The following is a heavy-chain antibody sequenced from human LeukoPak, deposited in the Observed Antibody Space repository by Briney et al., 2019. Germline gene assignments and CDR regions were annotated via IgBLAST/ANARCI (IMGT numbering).Heavy chain of an antibody. V-gene: IGHV4-38-2*02. Sequence: SETLSLTCTVSGYSISSGYYWGWIRQPPGKGLEWIGSIYHSGSTYYNPSLKSRVTISVDTSKNQFSLKLSSVTAADTAVYYCARDRPGPAYCGGDCYSVGPSYYFDYWGQGTLVTVSS. CDR2: IYHSGST. CDR1: GYSISSGYY. CDR3: ARDRPGPAYCGGDCYSVGPSYYFDY. J-gene: IGHJ4*02. D-gene: IGHD2-21*01.